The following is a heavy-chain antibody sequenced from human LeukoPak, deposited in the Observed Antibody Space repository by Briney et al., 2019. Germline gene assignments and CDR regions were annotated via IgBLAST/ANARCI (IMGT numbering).Heavy chain of an antibody. V-gene: IGHV3-74*01. Sequence: GGSLGLSCAASGFTFSSYWMHWVRQAPGKGLVWVSLINSDGSSTTYADAVKGRITISRDNATNTLYLEMNSLRAEDSAVYYCARDRGHTFDYWGQGTLVTVSS. CDR3: ARDRGHTFDY. J-gene: IGHJ4*02. CDR1: GFTFSSYW. D-gene: IGHD5-12*01. CDR2: INSDGSST.